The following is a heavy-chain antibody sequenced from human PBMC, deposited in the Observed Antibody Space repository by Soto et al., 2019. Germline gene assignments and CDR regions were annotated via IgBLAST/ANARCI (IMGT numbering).Heavy chain of an antibody. D-gene: IGHD1-26*01. CDR2: IYYSGST. J-gene: IGHJ4*02. CDR3: ARGGRWPDY. V-gene: IGHV4-59*01. CDR1: GGSISSYY. Sequence: SETLSLTCTVSGGSISSYYWSWIRQPPGKGLEWIGYIYYSGSTNYNPSLKSRVTISVDTSKNQFSLKLSSVTAADTAVYYCARGGRWPDYWRQGTLVTVSS.